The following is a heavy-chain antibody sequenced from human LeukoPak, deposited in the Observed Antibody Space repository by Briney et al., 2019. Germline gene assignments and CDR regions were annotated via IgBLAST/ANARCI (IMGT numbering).Heavy chain of an antibody. CDR2: ISGSGGST. V-gene: IGHV3-23*01. D-gene: IGHD5-18*01. CDR3: ARSSQLWHHPHAFDI. Sequence: GGSLRLSCAASGFTFSSYAMSWVRQAPGKGLEWVSAISGSGGSTYYADSVKGRFTISRDNSKNTLYLQMNSLRAEDTAVYYCARSSQLWHHPHAFDIWGQGTMVTVSS. CDR1: GFTFSSYA. J-gene: IGHJ3*02.